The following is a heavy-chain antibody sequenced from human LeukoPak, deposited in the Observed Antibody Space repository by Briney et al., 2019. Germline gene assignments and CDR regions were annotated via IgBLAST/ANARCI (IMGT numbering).Heavy chain of an antibody. CDR1: GFTFSSYW. V-gene: IGHV3-74*01. J-gene: IGHJ5*02. CDR3: ARGANYYGSGDRGNWFDP. D-gene: IGHD3-10*01. CDR2: INSDGSST. Sequence: GGSLRLSCAASGFTFSSYWMHWVRQAPGKGLVWVSRINSDGSSTSYADSVKGRFTISRGNAKNTLYLQMNSLRAEDTAVYYCARGANYYGSGDRGNWFDPWGQGTLVTVSS.